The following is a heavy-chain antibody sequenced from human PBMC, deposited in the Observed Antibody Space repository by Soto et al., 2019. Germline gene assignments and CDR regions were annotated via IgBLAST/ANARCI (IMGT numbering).Heavy chain of an antibody. Sequence: ASVKVSCKASGYTFTSYGISWVRQAPGQGLEWMGWISAYNGNTNYAQKLQGRVTMTTDTSTSTAYMELRSLRSDDTAVYYCARESYYDILTGYDIPFDDSGQGTLVTVSS. V-gene: IGHV1-18*01. D-gene: IGHD3-9*01. CDR1: GYTFTSYG. J-gene: IGHJ4*02. CDR2: ISAYNGNT. CDR3: ARESYYDILTGYDIPFDD.